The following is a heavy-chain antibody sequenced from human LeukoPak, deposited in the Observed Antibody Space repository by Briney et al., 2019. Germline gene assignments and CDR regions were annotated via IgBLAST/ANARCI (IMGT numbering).Heavy chain of an antibody. V-gene: IGHV4-61*01. J-gene: IGHJ6*02. D-gene: IGHD3-10*01. CDR2: IYYNGST. CDR3: ARDRIYYGSGSYYPSSYYYYGMDV. Sequence: SETLSLTCTVSGASVSRGSYYWNWVRQPPGKGLEWIGYIYYNGSTNYNPSLKSRVTISVDTSKNQFSLKLSSVTAADTAVYYCARDRIYYGSGSYYPSSYYYYGMDVWGQGTTVTVSS. CDR1: GASVSRGSYY.